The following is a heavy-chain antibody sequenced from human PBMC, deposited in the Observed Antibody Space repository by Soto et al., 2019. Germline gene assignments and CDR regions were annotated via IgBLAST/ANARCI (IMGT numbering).Heavy chain of an antibody. J-gene: IGHJ6*02. CDR2: ISGSGGST. CDR1: GFTFSSYA. D-gene: IGHD3-10*01. V-gene: IGHV3-23*01. CDR3: ASLGLTYYYGSGSYYPRYYYYGMDV. Sequence: PGGSLRLSCAASGFTFSSYAMSWVRQAPGKGLEWVSAISGSGGSTYYADSVKGRFTISRDNSKNTLYLQMNSLRAEDTAVYYCASLGLTYYYGSGSYYPRYYYYGMDVWGQGTTVTVSS.